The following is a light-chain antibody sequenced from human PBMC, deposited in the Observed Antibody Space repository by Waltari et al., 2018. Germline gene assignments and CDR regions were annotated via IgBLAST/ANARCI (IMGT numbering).Light chain of an antibody. V-gene: IGLV4-69*01. CDR1: RRHGSYA. CDR2: VKSDGSH. CDR3: QTWDTDIVV. Sequence: QLVVTQSTSASASLEASVKLTCTLSRRHGSYAIAWTQQQPEKDPRFLLRVKSDGSHNKGDGIPGRFSGSSSGAERYLIIAGLQSEDEADYYCQTWDTDIVVFGGGTKLTV. J-gene: IGLJ2*01.